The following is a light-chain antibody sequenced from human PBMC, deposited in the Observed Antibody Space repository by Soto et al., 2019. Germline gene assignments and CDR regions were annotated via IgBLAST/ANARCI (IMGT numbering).Light chain of an antibody. Sequence: EIVMAQSPATLSVSPGEGATLSCRASQSVSSKLAWYQQKPGQAPRLLIYAASTRATDIPARFSGSGSGTDFTLTISRLEPEDSAVYFCQHYSSQTFGQGTKVDIK. J-gene: IGKJ1*01. CDR1: QSVSSK. CDR2: AAS. V-gene: IGKV3-15*01. CDR3: QHYSSQT.